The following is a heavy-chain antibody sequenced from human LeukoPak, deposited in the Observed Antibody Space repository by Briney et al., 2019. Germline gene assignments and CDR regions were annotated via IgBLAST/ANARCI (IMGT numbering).Heavy chain of an antibody. J-gene: IGHJ4*02. Sequence: GGSLRLSCVASGFTFSTYAMTWVRQSPGKGLEWVSTITGRGTDSYYPDSVKGRFTISRDNSKNTLYLQMNSLRAEDTAVYYCAKDLFYGGNSVDYWGQGTLVTVSS. D-gene: IGHD4-23*01. V-gene: IGHV3-23*01. CDR2: ITGRGTDS. CDR3: AKDLFYGGNSVDY. CDR1: GFTFSTYA.